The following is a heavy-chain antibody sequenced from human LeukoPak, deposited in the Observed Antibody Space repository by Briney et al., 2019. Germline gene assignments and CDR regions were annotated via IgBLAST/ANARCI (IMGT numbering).Heavy chain of an antibody. CDR3: ARRAGAYSHPYDY. Sequence: GGSLRLSCTVSGFTVSSDSMSWVRQAPGKGLEWVSFIYSGGSTHYSDSVKGRFTISRDNSKNTLYLQMNSLRAEDTAVYYCARRAGAYSHPYDYWGQGTLITVSS. J-gene: IGHJ4*02. V-gene: IGHV3-53*01. D-gene: IGHD4/OR15-4a*01. CDR1: GFTVSSDS. CDR2: IYSGGST.